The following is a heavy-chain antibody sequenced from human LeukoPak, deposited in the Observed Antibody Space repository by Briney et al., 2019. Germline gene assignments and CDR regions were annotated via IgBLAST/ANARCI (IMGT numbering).Heavy chain of an antibody. D-gene: IGHD1-26*01. CDR2: IISDGSSA. CDR3: ASGTRLFDY. V-gene: IGHV3-74*01. CDR1: GFTFSSYW. J-gene: IGHJ4*02. Sequence: GGSLRLSCAASGFTFSSYWMHWVRQAPGKGLVWVSRIISDGSSATHADSVKGRFTVSRDNSKNTLFLQMNSLRAEDTAVYYCASGTRLFDYWGQGTLVTVSS.